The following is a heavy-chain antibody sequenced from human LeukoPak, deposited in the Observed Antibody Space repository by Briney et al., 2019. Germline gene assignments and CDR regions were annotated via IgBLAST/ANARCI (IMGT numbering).Heavy chain of an antibody. V-gene: IGHV4-4*07. Sequence: PSETLSLTCTVSGASISTYYWSWIRQPAGKGLEWIGRIFASGSTNYNPSLKSRIAMSVGTSKNQFSLNLTSVTAADTAMYYCVQDGPLRSDYWGQGTLVTVSS. CDR2: IFASGST. D-gene: IGHD5/OR15-5a*01. J-gene: IGHJ4*02. CDR1: GASISTYY. CDR3: VQDGPLRSDY.